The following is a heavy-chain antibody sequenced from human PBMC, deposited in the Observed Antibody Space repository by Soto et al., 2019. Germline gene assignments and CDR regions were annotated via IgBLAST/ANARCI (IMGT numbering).Heavy chain of an antibody. CDR1: GYTFTGYA. D-gene: IGHD5-12*01. CDR3: ARAQNLEMATP. J-gene: IGHJ4*02. V-gene: IGHV1-3*01. Sequence: QVQLVQSGAEVKKPGASVKVSCKASGYTFTGYAILWVRQAPGHRLAWMGWINAANGNTKYSQKFQGRVTITRDTSASTAYMERSSLISEDTAVYYCARAQNLEMATPWGQGTQVTVSS. CDR2: INAANGNT.